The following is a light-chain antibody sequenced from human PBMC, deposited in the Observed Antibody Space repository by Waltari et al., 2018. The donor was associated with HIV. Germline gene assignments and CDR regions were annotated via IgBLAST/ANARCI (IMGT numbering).Light chain of an antibody. J-gene: IGKJ2*01. Sequence: DIQLTQSPSNLSASVGDTVVITCRASQSIDNWLAWYQQKPGRAPRLLVSRTSLLESGVSSRFTGSGSGTEFTLTIRSLQPDDFGTYYCQQYSTHYAFGQGTRVE. CDR3: QQYSTHYA. CDR2: RTS. CDR1: QSIDNW. V-gene: IGKV1-5*03.